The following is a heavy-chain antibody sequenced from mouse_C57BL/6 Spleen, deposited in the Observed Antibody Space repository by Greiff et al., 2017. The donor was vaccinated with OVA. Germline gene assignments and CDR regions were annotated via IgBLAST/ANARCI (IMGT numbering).Heavy chain of an antibody. CDR3: ARPFFYYGTDYYAMDY. V-gene: IGHV5-16*01. CDR1: GFTFSDYY. J-gene: IGHJ4*01. CDR2: INYDGSST. D-gene: IGHD2-1*01. Sequence: EVQLVESEGGLVQPGSSMKLSCTASGFTFSDYYMAWVRQVPEKGLEWVANINYDGSSTYYLDSLKSRFIISRDNAKTILYLQMSSLKSEDTATYYCARPFFYYGTDYYAMDYWGQGTSVTVSS.